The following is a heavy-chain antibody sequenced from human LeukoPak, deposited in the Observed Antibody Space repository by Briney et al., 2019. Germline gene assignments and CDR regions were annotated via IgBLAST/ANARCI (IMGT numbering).Heavy chain of an antibody. CDR1: GFTFSSYA. Sequence: GGSLRLSCEASGFTFSSYAMSWVRQAPGKGLEWVSAITGSGGSTYYADSVKGRFTISRDNSKNTLYVQMNSLRAEDTAVYYCATERNWVFDYWGQGTLVTVSS. V-gene: IGHV3-23*01. J-gene: IGHJ4*02. D-gene: IGHD7-27*01. CDR2: ITGSGGST. CDR3: ATERNWVFDY.